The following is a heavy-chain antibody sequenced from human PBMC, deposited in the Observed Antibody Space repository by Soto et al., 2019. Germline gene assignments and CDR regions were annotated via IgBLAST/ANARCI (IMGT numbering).Heavy chain of an antibody. CDR3: AKDWRAYSTAWYYFEY. CDR1: GFTFSAYG. CDR2: ISHDGTKR. V-gene: IGHV3-30*18. D-gene: IGHD6-19*01. J-gene: IGHJ4*02. Sequence: QVQLVESGGGVVQPGTALRLTCAASGFTFSAYGIHWVRQAPGRGLERVAVISHDGTKRYYADSVKGRFTISRDNSNHTVYLQMHTLGPGDTAVYDCAKDWRAYSTAWYYFEYWGQGSLVNVSS.